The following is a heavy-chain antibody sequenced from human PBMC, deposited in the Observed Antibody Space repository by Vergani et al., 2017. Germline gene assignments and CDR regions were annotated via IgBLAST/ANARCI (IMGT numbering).Heavy chain of an antibody. V-gene: IGHV1-2*02. CDR1: GYTFTGFY. J-gene: IGHJ3*02. D-gene: IGHD3-22*01. CDR3: ARDTSSGYYPDAFDM. CDR2: INPNSGGS. Sequence: QVQLVQSGAEVKKPGASVKVSCKTSGYTFTGFYIHWVRQAPGQGLEWMGWINPNSGGSNYAQKFQGRVTMTRDTSISTVYMELSRLRSDDTAVYYCARDTSSGYYPDAFDMWGQGTMVTVSS.